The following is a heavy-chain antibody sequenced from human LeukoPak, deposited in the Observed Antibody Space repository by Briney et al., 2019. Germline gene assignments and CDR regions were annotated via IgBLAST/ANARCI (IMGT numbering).Heavy chain of an antibody. V-gene: IGHV3-30*18. CDR3: AKLWLHGGTYSLDY. Sequence: GGSLRLSCAASGFTFSSYDMHWVRQAPGKGLEWVAVISYDGGNKYYADSVRGRFTISRDNSKNTLYLLVNSLRDEDTAVYYCAKLWLHGGTYSLDYWGQGTLVTVSS. CDR2: ISYDGGNK. J-gene: IGHJ4*02. CDR1: GFTFSSYD. D-gene: IGHD1-26*01.